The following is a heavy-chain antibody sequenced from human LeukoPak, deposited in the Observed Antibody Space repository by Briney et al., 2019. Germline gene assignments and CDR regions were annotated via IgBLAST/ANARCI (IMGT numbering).Heavy chain of an antibody. V-gene: IGHV4-39*07. CDR3: ARIQPDWYFDL. CDR1: GGSISSRPYS. Sequence: SETLSLTCTVSGGSISSRPYSWGWIRQPPGKGLEWLGSFYYSGSTYYKPSLKSRLTISVDTSKNQFSLKLSSVTAADTAVYYCARIQPDWYFDLWGRGTLVTVSS. D-gene: IGHD5-18*01. CDR2: FYYSGST. J-gene: IGHJ2*01.